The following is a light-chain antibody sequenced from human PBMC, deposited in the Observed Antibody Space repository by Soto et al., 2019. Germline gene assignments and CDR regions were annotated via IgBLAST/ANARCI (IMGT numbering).Light chain of an antibody. J-gene: IGLJ3*02. V-gene: IGLV1-40*01. CDR1: SSNIGAGYD. Sequence: QSVLTQPPSVSGAPGQRVTISCTGSSSNIGAGYDVHWYQQLPGTAPKLLIYGNSNRPSGVPDRFSGSKSGTSASLAITGLQAEDETDYYCQSYDGLLGAVFGGGTKLTVL. CDR2: GNS. CDR3: QSYDGLLGAV.